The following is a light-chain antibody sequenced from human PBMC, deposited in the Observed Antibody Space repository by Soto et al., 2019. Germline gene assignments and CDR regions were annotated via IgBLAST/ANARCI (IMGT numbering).Light chain of an antibody. J-gene: IGKJ4*01. V-gene: IGKV3-20*01. CDR2: GAS. CDR3: QQSGSSPFT. CDR1: QSVDSTY. Sequence: EIVLTQSPGSLSLSPGEGATLSCRASQSVDSTYLGWYQQKPGQSPRLLIYGASSRATGIPDRFSGSGSGTDFTLTISRLEPEDFAVYYCQQSGSSPFTFGGGTKVEIK.